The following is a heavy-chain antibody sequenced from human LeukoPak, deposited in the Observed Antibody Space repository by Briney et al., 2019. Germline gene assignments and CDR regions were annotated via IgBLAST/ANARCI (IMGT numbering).Heavy chain of an antibody. J-gene: IGHJ4*02. V-gene: IGHV1-2*02. CDR3: ARGLNWGSFDY. D-gene: IGHD7-27*01. CDR1: GYTFTAYY. CDR2: INPNTGGT. Sequence: ASVKVSCKASGYTFTAYYVHWVRQAPGQGLEWMGCINPNTGGTFFAQKFLGRVTMTRDTSITSAHMGLSRLKSDDTAVYYCARGLNWGSFDYWGQGTLVTVSP.